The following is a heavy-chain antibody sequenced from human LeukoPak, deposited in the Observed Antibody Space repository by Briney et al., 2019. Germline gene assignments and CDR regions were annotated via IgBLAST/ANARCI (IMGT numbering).Heavy chain of an antibody. CDR3: ARDPYYDGRDSFFDS. CDR1: GGSISSYY. V-gene: IGHV4-59*01. Sequence: SETLSLTCTVSGGSISSYYWSWIRQPPGKGLEWIGYIYHSGSTQYNPSLKSRVAISVDPSNNQFSLRLSSVTAADTAVYYCARDPYYDGRDSFFDSWGRGTLVTVSS. CDR2: IYHSGST. D-gene: IGHD3-22*01. J-gene: IGHJ4*02.